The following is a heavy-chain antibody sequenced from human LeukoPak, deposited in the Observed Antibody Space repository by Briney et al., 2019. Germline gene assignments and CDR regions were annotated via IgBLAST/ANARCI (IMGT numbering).Heavy chain of an antibody. V-gene: IGHV1-8*02. CDR1: GYAFTSYD. Sequence: ASVKVSCKASGYAFTSYDINWVRQATGQGLEWMGYMNPNSGNGGYAQKFQGRVTMTTDTSTTTAYMELRSLRSDDTAVYYCARAGAVVDNWFDPWGQGTLVTVSS. CDR2: MNPNSGNG. J-gene: IGHJ5*02. CDR3: ARAGAVVDNWFDP. D-gene: IGHD2-15*01.